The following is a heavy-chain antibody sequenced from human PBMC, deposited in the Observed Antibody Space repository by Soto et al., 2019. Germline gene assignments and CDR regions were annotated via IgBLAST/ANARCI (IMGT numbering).Heavy chain of an antibody. CDR2: IYYSGST. CDR1: GGSISSGGYY. Sequence: QVQLQESGPGLVKPSQTLSLTCTVSGGSISSGGYYWSWIRQHPGKGLEWIGYIYYSGSTYYNPSLKSRVTISVDTSKNQFSLKLRSVTAADTAVYYCARALYGGNSFALTTYYFDYWGQGTLVTVSS. D-gene: IGHD4-17*01. V-gene: IGHV4-31*03. CDR3: ARALYGGNSFALTTYYFDY. J-gene: IGHJ4*02.